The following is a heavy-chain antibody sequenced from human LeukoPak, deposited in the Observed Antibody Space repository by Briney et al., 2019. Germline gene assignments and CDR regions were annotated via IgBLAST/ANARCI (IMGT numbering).Heavy chain of an antibody. CDR1: GGSISSGGYY. Sequence: SETLSLTCTVSGGSISSGGYYWSWIRQHPGKGLEWIGYIYYSGSTNYNPSLKSRVTISVDTSKNQFSLKLSSVTAADTAVYYCARLDLSTAMVTTYYFDYWGQGTLVTVSS. CDR2: IYYSGST. J-gene: IGHJ4*02. D-gene: IGHD5-18*01. CDR3: ARLDLSTAMVTTYYFDY. V-gene: IGHV4-61*08.